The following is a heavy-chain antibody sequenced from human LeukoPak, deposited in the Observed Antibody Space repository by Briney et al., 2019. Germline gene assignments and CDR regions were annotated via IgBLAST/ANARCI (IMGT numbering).Heavy chain of an antibody. CDR2: VNPPSGGT. CDR1: VYTFTSYY. V-gene: IGHV1-2*02. J-gene: IGHJ4*02. Sequence: GASLKVSCKTSVYTFTSYYMHWVRQAPGQGLEWIGWVNPPSGGTNYAQKFQGRVTMTRDTSISTAYMELSRLRSDDTAVYYCARVYYYYDSSGILTLYFDYWGQGTLVTVSS. CDR3: ARVYYYYDSSGILTLYFDY. D-gene: IGHD3-22*01.